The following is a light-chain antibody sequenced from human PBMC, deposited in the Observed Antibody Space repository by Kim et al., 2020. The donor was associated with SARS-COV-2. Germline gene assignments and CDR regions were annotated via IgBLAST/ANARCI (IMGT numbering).Light chain of an antibody. CDR2: AAS. CDR3: QQTYTTLEA. J-gene: IGKJ5*01. Sequence: DIQMAQSPSSLSASVGDRVTITCRASQTITSHLNWYQQMPGKAPKLLIYAASSLQSGVPSRFSGSGSGTDFTVTISSLQPEDFATYYCQQTYTTLEAFGQGTRLEIK. V-gene: IGKV1-39*01. CDR1: QTITSH.